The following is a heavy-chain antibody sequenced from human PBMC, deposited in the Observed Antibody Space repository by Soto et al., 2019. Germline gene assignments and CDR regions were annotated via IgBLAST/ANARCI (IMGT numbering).Heavy chain of an antibody. Sequence: PGGSLRLSCAASGFTFSSYAMHWVRQAPGKGLEWVAVISYDGSNKYYADSVKGRFTISRDNSKNTLYLQMNSLRAGDTAVYYCAREGDGYNSPQYYFDYWGQGTLVTVSS. CDR1: GFTFSSYA. CDR2: ISYDGSNK. D-gene: IGHD2-21*01. CDR3: AREGDGYNSPQYYFDY. J-gene: IGHJ4*02. V-gene: IGHV3-30-3*01.